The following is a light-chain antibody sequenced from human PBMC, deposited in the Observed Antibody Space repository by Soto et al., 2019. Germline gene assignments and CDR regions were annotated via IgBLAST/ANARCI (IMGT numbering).Light chain of an antibody. CDR2: GNN. CDR3: TAWDGSLNNVL. V-gene: IGLV1-44*01. CDR1: GSSIGTNT. Sequence: QSVLTQPPSASGTPGQRVTISCSGSGSSIGTNTVNWYRQLPGTAPKLLIYGNNQRPSGVPDRVSGSKSGTSASLAISGLQSEDEAEYYCTAWDGSLNNVLFGGGTKLTVL. J-gene: IGLJ2*01.